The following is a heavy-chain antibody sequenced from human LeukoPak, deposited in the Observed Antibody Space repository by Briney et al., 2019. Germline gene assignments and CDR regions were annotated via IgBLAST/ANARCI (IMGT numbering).Heavy chain of an antibody. Sequence: GGSLRLSCAASGNYWMHWVRQAPGKGLVWVSHINSDGSWTSYADSVKDRSTISKDNAKNTVYLQMNNLRVEDTAVYYCVSFYETYWGRGTLVTVS. V-gene: IGHV3-74*01. CDR2: INSDGSWT. CDR1: GNYW. J-gene: IGHJ4*02. CDR3: VSFYETY. D-gene: IGHD2-2*01.